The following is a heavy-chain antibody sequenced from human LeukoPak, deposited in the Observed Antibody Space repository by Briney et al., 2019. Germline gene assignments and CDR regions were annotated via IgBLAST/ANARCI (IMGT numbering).Heavy chain of an antibody. Sequence: ASVKVSCKASGYTFTGYYMHWMRQAPGQGLEWMGWINPNSGGTNYAQKFQGRVTMTRDTSISTAYMELSRLRSDDTAVYYCARDGYYDSSGFLFPDFDYWGQGTLVTVSS. V-gene: IGHV1-2*02. CDR3: ARDGYYDSSGFLFPDFDY. CDR1: GYTFTGYY. J-gene: IGHJ4*02. CDR2: INPNSGGT. D-gene: IGHD3-22*01.